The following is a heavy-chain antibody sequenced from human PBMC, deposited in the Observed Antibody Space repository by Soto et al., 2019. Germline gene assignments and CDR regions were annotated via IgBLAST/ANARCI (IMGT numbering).Heavy chain of an antibody. V-gene: IGHV4-34*01. J-gene: IGHJ4*02. D-gene: IGHD3-22*01. CDR2: INHREST. CDR3: SGLKYFHSSDYLVH. CDR1: GGSFSGYY. Sequence: SETLSLTCAVYGGSFSGYYWSWIRQPPGKGLERIEEINHRESTNYKPSPKSRVTISVDTSKNQFSLKLSSVTAADTAVYSCSGLKYFHSSDYLVHWGQGTRVTVSS.